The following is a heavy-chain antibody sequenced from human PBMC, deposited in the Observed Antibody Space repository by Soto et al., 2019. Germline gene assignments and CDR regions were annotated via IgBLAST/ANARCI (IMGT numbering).Heavy chain of an antibody. CDR1: GFTFSSYW. V-gene: IGHV3-7*01. D-gene: IGHD2-15*01. CDR3: ASCSDYWYFDL. CDR2: IKQDGSEK. Sequence: GGSLRLSCAASGFTFSSYWMSWVRQAPGKGLEWVANIKQDGSEKYYVDSVKGRFTISRDNAKNSLYLQMNSLRAEDTAVYYCASCSDYWYFDLWGRGTLVTVSS. J-gene: IGHJ2*01.